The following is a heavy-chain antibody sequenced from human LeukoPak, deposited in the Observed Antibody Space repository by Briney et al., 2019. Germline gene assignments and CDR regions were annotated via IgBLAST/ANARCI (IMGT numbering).Heavy chain of an antibody. D-gene: IGHD3-10*01. CDR2: IYHSGST. J-gene: IGHJ5*02. V-gene: IGHV4-30-4*08. Sequence: SETLSLTCTVSGDSISGGDYYWSWIRQPSGKGLEWIGYIYHSGSTYYNPSLKSRVTISVDTSKNQFSLKLSSVTAADTAVYYCARVGSRITMVRGAWNWFDPWGQGTLVTVSS. CDR3: ARVGSRITMVRGAWNWFDP. CDR1: GDSISGGDYY.